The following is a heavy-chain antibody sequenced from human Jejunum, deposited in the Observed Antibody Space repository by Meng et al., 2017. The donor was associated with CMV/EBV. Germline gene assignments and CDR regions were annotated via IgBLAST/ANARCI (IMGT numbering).Heavy chain of an antibody. D-gene: IGHD4-17*01. CDR3: ARIPVTSGSSYGLDV. CDR1: GYTFSTDA. Sequence: GYTFSTDAIAWVRQAPGRGLEWMGWVSAYNGDTNYAHQLHGRVSMTTDTSTTTAYMELRGLRSDDTGVYYCARIPVTSGSSYGLDVWGQGTTVTVSS. J-gene: IGHJ6*02. V-gene: IGHV1-18*01. CDR2: VSAYNGDT.